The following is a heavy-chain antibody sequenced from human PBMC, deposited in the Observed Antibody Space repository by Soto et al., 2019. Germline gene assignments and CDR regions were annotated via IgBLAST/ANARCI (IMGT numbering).Heavy chain of an antibody. J-gene: IGHJ3*01. CDR2: ITGNGAVT. CDR3: GKDPNGDYLGTFDF. Sequence: EVQFLESGGGVVRPGGSLRLSCVASGLSFDNYAMTWVRQSPGKGLEWLACITGNGAVTAYTDSVRGRFTISRYNSKNTLYLQIDSLRADDTAVYYCGKDPNGDYLGTFDFWRQGTTVTVSS. V-gene: IGHV3-23*01. CDR1: GLSFDNYA. D-gene: IGHD4-17*01.